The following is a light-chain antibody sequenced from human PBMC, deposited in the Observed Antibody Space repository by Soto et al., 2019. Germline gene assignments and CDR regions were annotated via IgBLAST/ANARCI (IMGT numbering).Light chain of an antibody. CDR2: WSS. CDR1: QSVLYSSNNRL. V-gene: IGKV4-1*01. CDR3: QQYYAIPWT. J-gene: IGKJ1*01. Sequence: DIVMTQSPDSLAVSLGERATINCKSSQSVLYSSNNRLAWFQQKPGQPPKLLIYWSSTRKSGVPDRFSGSGSGTDFTLTISSLQAEDVAVYYCQQYYAIPWTFGQGTNVEIK.